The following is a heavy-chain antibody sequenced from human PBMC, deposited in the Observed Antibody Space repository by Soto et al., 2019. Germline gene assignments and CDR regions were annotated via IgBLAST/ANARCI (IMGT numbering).Heavy chain of an antibody. CDR2: IYYSGST. Sequence: QVQLQESGPGLVKPSQTLSLTCTVSGGSISSGDYYWSWIRQPPGKGLEWIGHIYYSGSTYYSPSLKSRVTISVDTSKNQFSLKLSSVTAADTAVYYCARVGYSGYGGEGNYFDYWGQGTLVTVSS. CDR1: GGSISSGDYY. V-gene: IGHV4-30-4*01. D-gene: IGHD5-12*01. CDR3: ARVGYSGYGGEGNYFDY. J-gene: IGHJ4*02.